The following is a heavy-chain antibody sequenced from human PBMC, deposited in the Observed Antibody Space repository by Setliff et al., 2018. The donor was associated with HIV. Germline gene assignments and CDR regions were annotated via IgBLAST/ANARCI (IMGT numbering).Heavy chain of an antibody. CDR3: ARQDGTTVLSKDFDY. V-gene: IGHV1-3*04. Sequence: ASVKVSCKTTGYTFSTYPMHWVRQAPGQRLEWMGWINTGNDNTRYSQKFQGRVTITRDTSASTAYMELSSLRSEDTAVYYCARQDGTTVLSKDFDYLGQGTLVTVSS. D-gene: IGHD4-17*01. CDR2: INTGNDNT. J-gene: IGHJ4*02. CDR1: GYTFSTYP.